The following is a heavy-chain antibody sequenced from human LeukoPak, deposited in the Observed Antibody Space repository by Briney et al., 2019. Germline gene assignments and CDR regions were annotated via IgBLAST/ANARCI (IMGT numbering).Heavy chain of an antibody. CDR1: GFTFSSYA. Sequence: GGSLRLSCAASGFTFSSYAMHWVRQAPGKGLEWVAVISYDGSNKYYADSVRGRFTISRDDAENSLYLQMNSLRGDDTAVYYCAREGGSGSFFDYWGQGTLVTVSS. CDR2: ISYDGSNK. J-gene: IGHJ4*02. CDR3: AREGGSGSFFDY. D-gene: IGHD1-26*01. V-gene: IGHV3-30-3*01.